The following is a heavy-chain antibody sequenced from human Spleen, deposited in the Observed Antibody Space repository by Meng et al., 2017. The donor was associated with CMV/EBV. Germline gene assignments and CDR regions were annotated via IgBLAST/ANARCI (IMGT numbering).Heavy chain of an antibody. CDR3: ARVEGPAGVMLKYFYYYGMEV. CDR1: GYSFTRYD. V-gene: IGHV1-8*01. J-gene: IGHJ6*02. D-gene: IGHD6-13*01. Sequence: ASVKVSCKASGYSFTRYDINWVRQAPGQGLEWMGWINPNNGDTGYAQEFQGRVTMTRDTSISTVYMELNSLRSEDTAVYYCARVEGPAGVMLKYFYYYGMEVWGQGTTVTVSS. CDR2: INPNNGDT.